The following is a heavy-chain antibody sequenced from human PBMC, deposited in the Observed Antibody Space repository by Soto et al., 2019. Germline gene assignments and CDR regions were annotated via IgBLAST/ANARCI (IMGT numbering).Heavy chain of an antibody. CDR3: ARGSELRDYDY. Sequence: QVQLQQWGAGLLKPSETLSLTCAVYGGSFSGYYWSWIRHPPGKGLEWIGEINHSGSTNYNPSLKSRVTISVDTSKNQFSLKLSSVTAADTAVYYCARGSELRDYDYWGQGTLVTVSS. CDR1: GGSFSGYY. D-gene: IGHD1-26*01. J-gene: IGHJ4*02. V-gene: IGHV4-34*01. CDR2: INHSGST.